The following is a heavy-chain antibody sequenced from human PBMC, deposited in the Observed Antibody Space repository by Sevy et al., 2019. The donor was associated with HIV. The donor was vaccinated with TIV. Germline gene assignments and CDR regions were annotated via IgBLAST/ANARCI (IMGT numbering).Heavy chain of an antibody. V-gene: IGHV3-23*01. J-gene: IGHJ6*03. CDR1: GFTFNIYS. Sequence: GGSLRLSCAASGFTFNIYSMSWVRQTPGKGLEWVSGISGSDGSTYYADSMKGRFTISRDNSKNTLYLQMNSLRAEDTAVYYCAKYYPLTTRPGYSYYYLDVWGKGTTVTVSS. D-gene: IGHD6-6*01. CDR3: AKYYPLTTRPGYSYYYLDV. CDR2: ISGSDGST.